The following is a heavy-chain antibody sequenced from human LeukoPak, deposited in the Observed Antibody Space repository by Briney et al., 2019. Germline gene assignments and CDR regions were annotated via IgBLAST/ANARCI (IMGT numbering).Heavy chain of an antibody. Sequence: ASVKVSCKASGGTFSSYAISWVRQAPGQGLEWMGRINPNSGGTNYAQKFQGRVTMTRDTSISTAYMELSRLRSDDTAVYYCARDLRYCSGGSCYSPPCYWGQGTLVTVSS. CDR3: ARDLRYCSGGSCYSPPCY. J-gene: IGHJ4*02. D-gene: IGHD2-15*01. CDR2: INPNSGGT. V-gene: IGHV1-2*06. CDR1: GGTFSSYA.